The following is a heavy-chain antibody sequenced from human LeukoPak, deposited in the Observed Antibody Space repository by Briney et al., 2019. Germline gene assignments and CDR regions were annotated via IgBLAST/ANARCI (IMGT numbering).Heavy chain of an antibody. J-gene: IGHJ4*02. CDR3: ARDYYYGSGSYPSYYFDY. CDR1: GFTYSSYG. D-gene: IGHD3-10*01. CDR2: IWYDGSNK. V-gene: IGHV3-30*02. Sequence: PGGSLRLSCAASGFTYSSYGMHWVRQAPGKGLEWVAIIWYDGSNKYYADSVKGRFTISRDNSKNTLYLQMNSLRAEDTAVYYCARDYYYGSGSYPSYYFDYWGQETRVPVSS.